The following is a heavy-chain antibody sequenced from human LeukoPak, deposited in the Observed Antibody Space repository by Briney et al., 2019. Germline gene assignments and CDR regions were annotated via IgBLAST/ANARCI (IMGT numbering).Heavy chain of an antibody. Sequence: GGSLRLSCAASGFTFRSYWMHWVRQAPGKGLVWVSRINPDGSDTTYADSVKGRFTISRDNAKNTLYLQMNSLRAEGTAVFYCARDVGHGGDYWGQGTLVTVSS. CDR2: INPDGSDT. D-gene: IGHD3-10*01. CDR1: GFTFRSYW. V-gene: IGHV3-74*01. CDR3: ARDVGHGGDY. J-gene: IGHJ4*02.